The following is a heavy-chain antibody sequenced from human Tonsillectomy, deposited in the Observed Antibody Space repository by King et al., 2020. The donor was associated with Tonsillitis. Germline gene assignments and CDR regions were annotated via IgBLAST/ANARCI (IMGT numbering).Heavy chain of an antibody. D-gene: IGHD3-10*01. CDR1: GFSFSNHA. Sequence: QVQLVESGGTVVQPGRSLRLSCATSGFSFSNHALHWVRQAPGKGLEWVAVISHEGRQKNYADSVKGRFTISRDNSKNTLYLQMNSLRTEETAVYYCARDNSVGLGSYFYMDVWGRGPTVTASS. J-gene: IGHJ6*03. CDR3: ARDNSVGLGSYFYMDV. V-gene: IGHV3-30*03. CDR2: ISHEGRQK.